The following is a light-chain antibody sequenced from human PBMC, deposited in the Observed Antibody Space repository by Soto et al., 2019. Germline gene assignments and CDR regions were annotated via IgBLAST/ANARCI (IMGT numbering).Light chain of an antibody. Sequence: XIVLTQSPGTLSLSPGERATLSCRASQSVSSSYLAWYQQKPGQAPRLLIYGASSRATGIPDRFSGSGSGTDFTLTISRLEPEDFAVYYCQQYGSSPRTFGQGTKVDIK. CDR2: GAS. CDR1: QSVSSSY. CDR3: QQYGSSPRT. J-gene: IGKJ1*01. V-gene: IGKV3-20*01.